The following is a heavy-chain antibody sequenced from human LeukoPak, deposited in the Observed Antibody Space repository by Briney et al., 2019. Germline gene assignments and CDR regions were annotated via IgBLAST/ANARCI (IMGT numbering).Heavy chain of an antibody. Sequence: GGSLRLSCAASGFTFSSYGMHWVRQAPGKGLEWVAFIRYDGSNKYYADSVKGRFTISRDNSKNTLYLQMNSLRAEDTAVYYCAKDRALYYDILTEHHEDYWGQGTLVTVSS. CDR1: GFTFSSYG. V-gene: IGHV3-30*02. D-gene: IGHD3-9*01. J-gene: IGHJ4*02. CDR2: IRYDGSNK. CDR3: AKDRALYYDILTEHHEDY.